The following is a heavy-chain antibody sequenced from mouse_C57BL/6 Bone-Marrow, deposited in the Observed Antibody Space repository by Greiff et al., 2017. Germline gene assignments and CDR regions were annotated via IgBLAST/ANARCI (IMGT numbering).Heavy chain of an antibody. CDR3: ARERGSSYVNWYFDV. CDR2: ISSGGSYT. D-gene: IGHD1-1*01. V-gene: IGHV5-6*01. CDR1: GFTFSSYG. J-gene: IGHJ1*03. Sequence: EVKLQESGGDLVKPGGSLKLSCAASGFTFSSYGMSWVRQTPDKRLEWVATISSGGSYTYYPDSVKGRFTISRDHAKNTLYLQMSSLKSEDTAMYYCARERGSSYVNWYFDVWGTGTTVTVSS.